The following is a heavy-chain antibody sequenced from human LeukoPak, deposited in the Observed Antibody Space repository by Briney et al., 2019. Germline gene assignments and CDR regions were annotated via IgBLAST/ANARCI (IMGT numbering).Heavy chain of an antibody. CDR1: GGSISSSSYY. V-gene: IGHV4-39*07. J-gene: IGHJ4*02. D-gene: IGHD3-16*01. CDR3: ARIGGFSIDY. CDR2: ISHREST. Sequence: SETLSLTCTVSGGSISSSSYYWGWIRQPPGKGLEWIGEISHRESTNYNPSLKSRVTMSVDKSRNQFSLNLSSVTAADTAMYYCARIGGFSIDYWGQGTLVTVSS.